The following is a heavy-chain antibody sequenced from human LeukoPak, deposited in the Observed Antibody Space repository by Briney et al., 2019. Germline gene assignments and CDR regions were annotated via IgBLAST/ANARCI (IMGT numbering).Heavy chain of an antibody. Sequence: KAGGSLRLSCAASGFTFSNAWMSWVRQAPGKGLEWVGRIKSKTDGGTTDYAAPVKGRFTISRDDSKNTLYLQMNSLKTEDTAVYYCTTQGDLGTYYYGSGRYYYYYYYMDVWGKGTTVTISS. D-gene: IGHD3-10*01. V-gene: IGHV3-15*01. J-gene: IGHJ6*03. CDR1: GFTFSNAW. CDR3: TTQGDLGTYYYGSGRYYYYYYYMDV. CDR2: IKSKTDGGTT.